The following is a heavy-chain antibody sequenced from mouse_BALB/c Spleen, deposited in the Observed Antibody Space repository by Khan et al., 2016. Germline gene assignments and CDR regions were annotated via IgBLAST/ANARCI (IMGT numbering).Heavy chain of an antibody. CDR2: ISDGGSYT. D-gene: IGHD2-1*01. Sequence: EVELVESGGGLVKPGGSLKLSCAASGFTFSDYYMYWVRQTPEKRLEWVATISDGGSYTYYPDSVKGRFTISRDNAKNTLYLQMSSLKSEDTAMYYGARDDGNSCFAYWGQGTLVTVSA. CDR1: GFTFSDYY. V-gene: IGHV5-4*02. J-gene: IGHJ3*01. CDR3: ARDDGNSCFAY.